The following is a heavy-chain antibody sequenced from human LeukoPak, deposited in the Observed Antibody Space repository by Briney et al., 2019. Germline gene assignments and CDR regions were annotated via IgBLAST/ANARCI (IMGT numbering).Heavy chain of an antibody. CDR2: INPNSGGT. CDR3: ARVVGGNYYGSETEDY. J-gene: IGHJ4*02. CDR1: GYTFTSYG. V-gene: IGHV1-2*02. D-gene: IGHD3-10*01. Sequence: ASVKVSCKASGYTFTSYGISWVRQAPGQGLEWMGWINPNSGGTKYAQKFQGRVTMTRDTSVTTAYMELSRLTSDDTAVYYCARVVGGNYYGSETEDYWGQGTLVTVSS.